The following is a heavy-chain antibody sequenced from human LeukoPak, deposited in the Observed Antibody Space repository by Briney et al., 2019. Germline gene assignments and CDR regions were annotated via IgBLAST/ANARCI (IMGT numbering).Heavy chain of an antibody. J-gene: IGHJ4*02. CDR3: ARLLCSGGSCYYFDY. D-gene: IGHD2-15*01. CDR1: GGSFSGYY. V-gene: IGHV4-34*01. Sequence: SETLSLTCAVYGGSFSGYYWSWIRQPPGKGLEWIGEINHSGSTNYNPSLKSRVTISVDTSKNQFSLKLSSVTAADTAVYYCARLLCSGGSCYYFDYWGQGTLVTVSS. CDR2: INHSGST.